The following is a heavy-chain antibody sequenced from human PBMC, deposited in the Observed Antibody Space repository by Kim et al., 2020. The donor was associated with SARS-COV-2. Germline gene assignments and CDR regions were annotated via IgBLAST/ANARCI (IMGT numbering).Heavy chain of an antibody. Sequence: PSLKSRVTISVDTSKNQFSLKLSSVTAADTAVYYCARGPSTAVAGYTSDYWGQGTLVTVSS. D-gene: IGHD6-19*01. CDR3: ARGPSTAVAGYTSDY. J-gene: IGHJ4*02. V-gene: IGHV4-31*02.